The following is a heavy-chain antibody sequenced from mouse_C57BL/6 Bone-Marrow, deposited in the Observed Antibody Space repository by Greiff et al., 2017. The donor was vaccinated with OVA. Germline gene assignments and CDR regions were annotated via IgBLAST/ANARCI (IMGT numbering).Heavy chain of an antibody. CDR3: ARRYSNYPGYFDD. Sequence: EVKLQESGGDLVKPGGSLKLSCAASGFTFSSYGMSWVRQTPDKRLEWVATISSGGSYTYYPDSVKGRFTISRDNAKNTLYLQMSSLKSEDTAMYYCARRYSNYPGYFDDWGQGTTLTVSS. CDR2: ISSGGSYT. J-gene: IGHJ2*01. V-gene: IGHV5-6*02. D-gene: IGHD2-5*01. CDR1: GFTFSSYG.